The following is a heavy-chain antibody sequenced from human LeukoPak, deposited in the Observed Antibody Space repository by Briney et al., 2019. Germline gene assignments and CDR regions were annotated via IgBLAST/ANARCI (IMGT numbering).Heavy chain of an antibody. CDR2: LSGSGITT. D-gene: IGHD6-19*01. Sequence: GGSLRLSCAASGFTFSNSAMSWVRQAPGKGLEWVSTLSGSGITTYYADSVKGRFTISRDNSKNTLYLQMNSLRAEDTAVYYCARGIYSSGWSYFDYWGHGTLATVPS. J-gene: IGHJ4*01. CDR1: GFTFSNSA. CDR3: ARGIYSSGWSYFDY. V-gene: IGHV3-23*01.